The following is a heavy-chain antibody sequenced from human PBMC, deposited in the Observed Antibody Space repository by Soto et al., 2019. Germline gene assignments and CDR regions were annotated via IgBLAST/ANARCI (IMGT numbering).Heavy chain of an antibody. J-gene: IGHJ6*02. CDR3: ARALTVTTSYYYGMDV. Sequence: GASVKVSCKASGYTFTSYAMHWVRQAPGQRLEWMGWINAGNGNTKYSQKFQGRVTITRDTSASTAYMELSSLRSEDTAVYYCARALTVTTSYYYGMDVWGQGTTVTVSS. CDR2: INAGNGNT. CDR1: GYTFTSYA. D-gene: IGHD4-17*01. V-gene: IGHV1-3*01.